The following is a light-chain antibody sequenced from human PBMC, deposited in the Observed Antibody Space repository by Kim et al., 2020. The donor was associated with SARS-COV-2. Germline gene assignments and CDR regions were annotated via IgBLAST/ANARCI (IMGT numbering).Light chain of an antibody. V-gene: IGKV4-1*01. Sequence: ATINCKSSKSVLYSSNNNNYLAWYQQKPGQPPKLLIYWASTRESGVPDRFSGSGSGTDFILTISSLQAEDVAVYYCQQYYSTPRTFGGGTKVDIK. CDR2: WAS. CDR3: QQYYSTPRT. CDR1: KSVLYSSNNNNY. J-gene: IGKJ4*01.